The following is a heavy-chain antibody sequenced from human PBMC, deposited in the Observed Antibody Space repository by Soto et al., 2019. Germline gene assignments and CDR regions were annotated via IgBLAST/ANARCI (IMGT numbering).Heavy chain of an antibody. V-gene: IGHV1-45*02. CDR3: AGEGSYETLSGNSHIFD. D-gene: IGHD3-9*01. J-gene: IGHJ4*02. Sequence: QVPLVQSGAEVKQTGSSVKISCKTSGHPLSYRYLHWFRQAPGQAFECMGRMRPLIGDTNNAQKVHDRLTLTRDRPMTTAYMEVRSLTSDDTAIYYCAGEGSYETLSGNSHIFDWGQGTLVSVSS. CDR2: MRPLIGDT. CDR1: GHPLSYRY.